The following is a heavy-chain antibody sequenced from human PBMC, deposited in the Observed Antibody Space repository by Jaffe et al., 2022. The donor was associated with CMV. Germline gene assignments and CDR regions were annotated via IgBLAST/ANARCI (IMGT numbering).Heavy chain of an antibody. CDR2: IKQDGSEK. CDR3: ARDSGPGSYYEAAFDI. D-gene: IGHD1-26*01. V-gene: IGHV3-7*03. Sequence: EVQLVESGGGLVQPGGSLRLSCAASGFTFSSYWMSWVRQAPGKGLEWVANIKQDGSEKYYVDSVKGRFTISRDNAKNSLYLQMNSLRAEDTAVYYCARDSGPGSYYEAAFDIWGQGTMVTVSS. J-gene: IGHJ3*02. CDR1: GFTFSSYW.